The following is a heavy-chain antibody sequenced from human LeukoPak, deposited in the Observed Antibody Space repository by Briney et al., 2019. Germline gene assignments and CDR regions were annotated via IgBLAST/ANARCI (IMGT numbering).Heavy chain of an antibody. Sequence: PGGSLRLSCAASGLTFSNYWMTWVRQAPGEGLEWVANINQDGSVIYYVDSLKGRFTISRDNAKKSVHLQMNSLRAEDTAVYYCARIGYSSSSLDYWGQGTLVTVSS. D-gene: IGHD6-13*01. V-gene: IGHV3-7*01. CDR2: INQDGSVI. CDR1: GLTFSNYW. CDR3: ARIGYSSSSLDY. J-gene: IGHJ4*02.